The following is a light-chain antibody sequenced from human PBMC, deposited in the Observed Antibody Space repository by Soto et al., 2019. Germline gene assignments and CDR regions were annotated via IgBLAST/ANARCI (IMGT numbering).Light chain of an antibody. Sequence: EIVMTQAPATLSVSPGERATLSCRASQKVSSNLAWYQQKPGQAPRLLIYSASTRATGIPARFSGSESGTEFTLTINSLQSEDFAVYYCQQSNNWPFTLGPGTNVDI. CDR3: QQSNNWPFT. V-gene: IGKV3-15*01. CDR2: SAS. J-gene: IGKJ3*01. CDR1: QKVSSN.